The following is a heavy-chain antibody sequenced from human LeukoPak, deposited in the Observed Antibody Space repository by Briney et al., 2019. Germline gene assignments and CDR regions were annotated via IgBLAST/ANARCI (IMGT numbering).Heavy chain of an antibody. CDR2: MSSDGNAM. J-gene: IGHJ4*02. V-gene: IGHV3-30-3*01. D-gene: IGHD3-22*01. Sequence: PGGSLRLSCAASGFTFTAYLIHWVRQAPGKGLEWVAVMSSDGNAMFYADSVKGQFTISRDNSKNTLYLQMNSLRAEDTAVYYCVRESEYYFDHSASFDYWGQGTLVTVSS. CDR1: GFTFTAYL. CDR3: VRESEYYFDHSASFDY.